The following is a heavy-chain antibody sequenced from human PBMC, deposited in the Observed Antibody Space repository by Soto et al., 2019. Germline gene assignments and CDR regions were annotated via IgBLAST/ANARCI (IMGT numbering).Heavy chain of an antibody. J-gene: IGHJ4*03. D-gene: IGHD2-15*01. V-gene: IGHV4-31*03. Sequence: QVQLQESGPGLVKPSETLSLTCTVSGASIRRGGYYWSWIRQHPGKGLEWIGYIHYSGSTYYNPSLKGRVTISIDTSESQFSLKLTSVTAADTAVYYCASADCSGGSCYAAYWGQGILVTVSS. CDR3: ASADCSGGSCYAAY. CDR1: GASIRRGGYY. CDR2: IHYSGST.